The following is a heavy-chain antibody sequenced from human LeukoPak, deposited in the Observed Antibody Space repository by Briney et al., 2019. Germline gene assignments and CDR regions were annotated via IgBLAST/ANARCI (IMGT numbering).Heavy chain of an antibody. CDR1: GDTVSSNSAA. J-gene: IGHJ4*02. D-gene: IGHD1-26*01. CDR2: TYYRYKWSH. Sequence: SQTLSLTCAISGDTVSSNSAAWNWIRQSPSRGLEWLGRTYYRYKWSHDYAVSVKSRITINPDTSMNQFSLQLKAVTPEDTAVYYCARLVGEQGYYWGQGTLVTVSS. CDR3: ARLVGEQGYY. V-gene: IGHV6-1*01.